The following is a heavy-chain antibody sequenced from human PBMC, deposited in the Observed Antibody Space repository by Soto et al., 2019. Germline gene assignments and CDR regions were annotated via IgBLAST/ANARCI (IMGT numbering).Heavy chain of an antibody. J-gene: IGHJ4*02. CDR2: ISYDGSNK. CDR1: GFTFSSYA. Sequence: QVQLVESGGGVVQPGRSLRLSCAASGFTFSSYAMHWVRQAPGKGLEWVAVISYDGSNKYYADSVKGRFTISRDNSKNTLYLQMNSLGAEDTAVYYCAREVGYCSGGSCYSAIDYWGQGTLVTVSS. CDR3: AREVGYCSGGSCYSAIDY. V-gene: IGHV3-30-3*01. D-gene: IGHD2-15*01.